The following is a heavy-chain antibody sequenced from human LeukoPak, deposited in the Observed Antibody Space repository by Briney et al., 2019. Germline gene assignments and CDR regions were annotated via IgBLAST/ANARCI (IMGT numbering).Heavy chain of an antibody. CDR2: ISSNGGST. Sequence: GGSLRLSCAASGFTFSSYAMHWVRQAPGKGLEYVSAISSNGGSTYYANSVKGRFTISRDNSKNTLYLQMGSLRAEDMAVYYCARSDCGGDCYSTPLDYWGQGTLVTVSS. V-gene: IGHV3-64*01. CDR1: GFTFSSYA. D-gene: IGHD2-21*02. J-gene: IGHJ4*02. CDR3: ARSDCGGDCYSTPLDY.